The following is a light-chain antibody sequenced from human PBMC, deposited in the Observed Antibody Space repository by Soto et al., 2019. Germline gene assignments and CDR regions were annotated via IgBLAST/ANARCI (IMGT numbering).Light chain of an antibody. CDR2: ENN. CDR3: GTWDSSLSAGV. CDR1: SSNIGNNY. V-gene: IGLV1-51*02. Sequence: QSVLTQPPSVSAAPGQTVTISCSGSSSNIGNNYVSWYQQLPGTAPKLLIYENNKRPSGIPVRFSGSKSGTSATLGITGLQTGDEADYYCGTWDSSLSAGVFGGGTKLTVL. J-gene: IGLJ2*01.